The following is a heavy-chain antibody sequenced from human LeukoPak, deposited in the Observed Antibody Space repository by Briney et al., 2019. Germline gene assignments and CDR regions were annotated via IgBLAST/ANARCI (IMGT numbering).Heavy chain of an antibody. J-gene: IGHJ6*02. D-gene: IGHD1-26*01. V-gene: IGHV3-15*01. Sequence: GGSLRPSCAASGFTFSNAWMSWVRQAPGKGLEWVGRIKSKTDGGTTDYAAPVKGRFTISRDDSKNTLYLQMNSLRAEGTAVYYCAKDRAQVGPTSGMDVWGQGTTVTVSS. CDR1: GFTFSNAW. CDR2: IKSKTDGGTT. CDR3: AKDRAQVGPTSGMDV.